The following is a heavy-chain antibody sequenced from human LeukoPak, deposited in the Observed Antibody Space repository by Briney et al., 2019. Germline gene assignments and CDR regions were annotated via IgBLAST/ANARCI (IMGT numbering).Heavy chain of an antibody. V-gene: IGHV3-23*01. J-gene: IGHJ4*02. CDR2: ISGSGGNT. Sequence: GWSLRLSCVASGFTFSSYAMSWVRQAPGKGLEWFSGISGSGGNTYYADSVKGRFTISRDNSEKTLYLQMNSLRAEDTALYYCAKDSEATPVTTCLDFWGQGTLVTVSS. CDR1: GFTFSSYA. D-gene: IGHD4-17*01. CDR3: AKDSEATPVTTCLDF.